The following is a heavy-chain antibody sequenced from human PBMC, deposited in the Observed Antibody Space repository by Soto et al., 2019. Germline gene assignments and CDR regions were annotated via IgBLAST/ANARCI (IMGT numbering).Heavy chain of an antibody. D-gene: IGHD3-10*01. CDR3: ARLYYYGSGSYYAPHFFDY. Sequence: GESLRISCTAAGYIFAHYWIGWVRQMPGKGLEWMAIIYPGDSEIKYSPSFQGQVTISADKSITSAYLQWSSLKASDTAMYYCARLYYYGSGSYYAPHFFDYWGRGTLVTVSS. CDR1: GYIFAHYW. J-gene: IGHJ4*02. V-gene: IGHV5-51*01. CDR2: IYPGDSEI.